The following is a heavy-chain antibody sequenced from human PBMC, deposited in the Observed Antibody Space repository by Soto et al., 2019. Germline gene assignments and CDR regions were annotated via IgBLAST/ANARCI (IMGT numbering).Heavy chain of an antibody. D-gene: IGHD4-17*01. J-gene: IGHJ4*02. CDR1: GFTFDDYA. V-gene: IGHV3-9*01. Sequence: EVQLVESGGGLVQPGRSLRLSCAASGFTFDDYAMHWVRQAPGKGLEWVSGISWNSGSIGYADSVKGRFTISRDNAKNSLYLQMNSLRAEDTALYYCAKAFHVPTVTESAFDYWGQGTLVTVSS. CDR3: AKAFHVPTVTESAFDY. CDR2: ISWNSGSI.